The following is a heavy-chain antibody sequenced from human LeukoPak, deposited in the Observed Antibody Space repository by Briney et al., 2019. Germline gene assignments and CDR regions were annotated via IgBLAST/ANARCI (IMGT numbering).Heavy chain of an antibody. Sequence: SETLSLTCTVSGGSISSYYWSWIWQPPGKGLEWIGYIYYSGSTNYNPSLKSRVTISVDTSKNQFSLKLSSVTAADTAVYYCARGADWGWYYFDYWGQGTLVTVSS. V-gene: IGHV4-59*01. CDR3: ARGADWGWYYFDY. CDR2: IYYSGST. CDR1: GGSISSYY. J-gene: IGHJ4*02. D-gene: IGHD7-27*01.